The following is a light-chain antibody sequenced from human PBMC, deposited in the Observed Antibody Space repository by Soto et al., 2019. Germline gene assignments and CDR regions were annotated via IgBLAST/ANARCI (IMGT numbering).Light chain of an antibody. CDR3: QQYGGSLVT. Sequence: EIVLTQSPATLSSSPGERATLSCRASQSVSSSYLAWYQQRRGQAPRLLIYGVSSSATGIPDRFSGSGSGTDFTLTISRLEPEDFAVYYCQQYGGSLVTFGGGTKVELK. J-gene: IGKJ4*01. CDR1: QSVSSSY. CDR2: GVS. V-gene: IGKV3-20*01.